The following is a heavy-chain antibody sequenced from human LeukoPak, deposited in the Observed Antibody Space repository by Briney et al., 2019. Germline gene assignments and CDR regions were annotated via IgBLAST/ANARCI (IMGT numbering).Heavy chain of an antibody. V-gene: IGHV1-3*01. CDR1: GFTFSSYA. D-gene: IGHD5-18*01. CDR3: ARGLRGYSLDAFDI. J-gene: IGHJ3*02. Sequence: PGGSLRLSCAASGFTFSSYAMHWVRQAPGQRLEWMGWINAGNGNTKYSQKFQGRVTITRDTSASTAYMELSSLRSEDTAVYYCARGLRGYSLDAFDIWGQGTMVTVSS. CDR2: INAGNGNT.